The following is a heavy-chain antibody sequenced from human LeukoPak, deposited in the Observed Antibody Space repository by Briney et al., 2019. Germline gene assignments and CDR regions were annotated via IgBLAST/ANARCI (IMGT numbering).Heavy chain of an antibody. D-gene: IGHD3-3*01. J-gene: IGHJ4*02. CDR1: GYTFTGYY. CDR2: IHPNSGGT. Sequence: ASVKVSCKASGYTFTGYYMHWVRQAPGQGLEWMGWIHPNSGGTNYAQKFQGRITMTRDTSISTAYMELNRLRSDDTAVYYCARDVGGTIFGVVIPSGTGGQWGQGTLVTVSS. V-gene: IGHV1-2*02. CDR3: ARDVGGTIFGVVIPSGTGGQ.